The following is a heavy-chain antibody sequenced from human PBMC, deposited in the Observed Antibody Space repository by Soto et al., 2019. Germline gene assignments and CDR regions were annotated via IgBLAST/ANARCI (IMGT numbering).Heavy chain of an antibody. Sequence: ASVKVSCKASGYTFTSYGISWVRQAPGQGLEWMGWISAYNGNTNYAQKLQGRVTMTTDTSTSTAYMELRSLRSDDTAVYYCALPKITVTTTAFDIWGQGTMVTVSS. CDR1: GYTFTSYG. D-gene: IGHD4-17*01. J-gene: IGHJ3*02. V-gene: IGHV1-18*01. CDR3: ALPKITVTTTAFDI. CDR2: ISAYNGNT.